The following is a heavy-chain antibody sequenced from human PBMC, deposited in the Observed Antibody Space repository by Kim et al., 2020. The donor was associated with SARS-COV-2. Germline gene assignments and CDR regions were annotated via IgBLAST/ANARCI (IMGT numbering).Heavy chain of an antibody. J-gene: IGHJ5*02. D-gene: IGHD3-16*01. Sequence: YAQKLQGRVTMTTDTSTSTAYRGRRSLRSDDTAVYYCAREGFGGAGWFDPWGQGTLVTVSS. V-gene: IGHV1-18*01. CDR3: AREGFGGAGWFDP.